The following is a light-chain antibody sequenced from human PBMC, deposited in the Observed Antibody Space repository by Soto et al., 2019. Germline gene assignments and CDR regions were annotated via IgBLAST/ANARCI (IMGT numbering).Light chain of an antibody. V-gene: IGKV1-39*01. Sequence: DVQMTQSPSSLSASVGASVTITCRASQSVFNHLSWFQQRPGKGPKLLIYDASSLHAGVPSRFSGSGYGTDFTLTISTVQPADSAIYYCHQSSSTPLTFGGGTRV. CDR1: QSVFNH. CDR3: HQSSSTPLT. J-gene: IGKJ4*01. CDR2: DAS.